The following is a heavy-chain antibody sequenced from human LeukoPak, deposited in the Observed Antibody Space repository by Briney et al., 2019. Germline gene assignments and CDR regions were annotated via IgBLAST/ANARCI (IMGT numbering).Heavy chain of an antibody. CDR3: ARDPIPYGALDY. V-gene: IGHV4-31*03. D-gene: IGHD4-17*01. J-gene: IGHJ4*02. Sequence: TLSLTCTVSGGSISSGGYYWSWIRQHPGKGLEWIGYIYYSGSTYYNPSLKSRVTISVDTSKNQFSLKLSSVTAADTAVYYCARDPIPYGALDYWGQGTLVTVSS. CDR1: GGSISSGGYY. CDR2: IYYSGST.